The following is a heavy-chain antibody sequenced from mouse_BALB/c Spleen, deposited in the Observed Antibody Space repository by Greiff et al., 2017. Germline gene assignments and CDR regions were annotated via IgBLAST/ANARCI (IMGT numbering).Heavy chain of an antibody. D-gene: IGHD1-1*02. Sequence: VQVVESGAELAKPGASVKMSCKASGYTFTSYWMHWVNQRPGQGLEWIGYINPSTGYTEYNQKFKDKATLTADKSSSTAYMQLSSLTSEDSAVYYCARKDYFYAMDYWGQGTSVTVSS. J-gene: IGHJ4*01. V-gene: IGHV1-7*01. CDR3: ARKDYFYAMDY. CDR1: GYTFTSYW. CDR2: INPSTGYT.